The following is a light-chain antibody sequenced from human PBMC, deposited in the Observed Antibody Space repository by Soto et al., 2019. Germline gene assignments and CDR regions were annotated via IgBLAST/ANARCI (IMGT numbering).Light chain of an antibody. CDR3: QQGFSAPWT. J-gene: IGKJ1*01. V-gene: IGKV1-39*01. CDR2: AAS. CDR1: QSISTY. Sequence: DIQMTQSPTSLSASVGDRVTMTCRANQSISTYVNWYHQEPGRAPNLLIYAASKLQGGVPSRFSGGGSGTDFTLTISSLQPEDFAIYYCQQGFSAPWTFGLGTKVDIK.